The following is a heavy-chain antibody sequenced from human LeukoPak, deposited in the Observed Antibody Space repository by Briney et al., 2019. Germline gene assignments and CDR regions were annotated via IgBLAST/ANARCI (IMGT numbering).Heavy chain of an antibody. D-gene: IGHD4-17*01. CDR3: AKAVDYGDYYFDY. V-gene: IGHV3-23*01. CDR1: GFTFSSYA. J-gene: IGHJ4*02. CDR2: ISGSGGST. Sequence: GGFLRLSCAAFGFTFSSYAMSWVRQAPGKGLEWVSAISGSGGSTYYADSVKGRFTISRDNSKNTLYLQMNSLRAEDTAVYYCAKAVDYGDYYFDYWGQGTLVTVSS.